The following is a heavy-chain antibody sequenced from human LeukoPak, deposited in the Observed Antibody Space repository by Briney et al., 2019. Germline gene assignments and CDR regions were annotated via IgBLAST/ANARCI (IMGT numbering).Heavy chain of an antibody. D-gene: IGHD3-10*01. CDR2: ISGSGGST. CDR3: AKDDSVLWFGELLYRFDY. J-gene: IGHJ4*02. V-gene: IGHV3-23*01. Sequence: GGSLRLSCAASGFTFSSYAMSWVRQAPGKGLEWVSAISGSGGSTYYADSVKGWFTISRDNSKNTLYLQMNSLRAEDTAVYYCAKDDSVLWFGELLYRFDYWGQGTLVTVSS. CDR1: GFTFSSYA.